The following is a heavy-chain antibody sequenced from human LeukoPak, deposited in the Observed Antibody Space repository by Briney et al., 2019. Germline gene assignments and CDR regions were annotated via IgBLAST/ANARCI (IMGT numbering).Heavy chain of an antibody. D-gene: IGHD3-16*01. CDR2: INDNGAGT. Sequence: GGSLRLSCAASGFTFSSYAMSWVRQAPGKGLKWVSTINDNGAGTYYADSVKGRFTISRDNSYNTVSLQMNSLRDEDTGVYYCAKGLRAGVGPYMGYHYYMDVWGKGATVTVSS. J-gene: IGHJ6*03. V-gene: IGHV3-23*01. CDR1: GFTFSSYA. CDR3: AKGLRAGVGPYMGYHYYMDV.